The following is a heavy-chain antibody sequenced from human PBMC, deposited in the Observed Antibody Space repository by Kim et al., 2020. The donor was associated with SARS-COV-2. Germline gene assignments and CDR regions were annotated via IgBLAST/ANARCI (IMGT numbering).Heavy chain of an antibody. Sequence: GGSLRLSCAASGFTFSDYYMSWIRQAPGKGLEWVSYISSSGSTIYYADSVKGRFTISRDNAKNSLYLQMNSLRAEDTAVYYCARDGKSYYDFWSCYEWRSYHHHGMDVWGQGTTVTVSS. CDR1: GFTFSDYY. J-gene: IGHJ6*02. D-gene: IGHD3-3*01. V-gene: IGHV3-11*01. CDR2: ISSSGSTI. CDR3: ARDGKSYYDFWSCYEWRSYHHHGMDV.